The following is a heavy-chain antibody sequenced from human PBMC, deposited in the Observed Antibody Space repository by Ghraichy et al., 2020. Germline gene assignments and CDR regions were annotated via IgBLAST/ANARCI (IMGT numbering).Heavy chain of an antibody. V-gene: IGHV4-59*01. CDR3: ARGQLLSIDVFNI. CDR2: IYYSGST. Sequence: SETLSLTCTVSGDSISSYYWGWIRQPPEKGLEWIGNIYYSGSTNYNPSLKSRVTISVDTSKNQFSLKLSSVTAADTAVYSCARGQLLSIDVFNIWGQGTMVTVSS. CDR1: GDSISSYY. J-gene: IGHJ3*02. D-gene: IGHD2-2*01.